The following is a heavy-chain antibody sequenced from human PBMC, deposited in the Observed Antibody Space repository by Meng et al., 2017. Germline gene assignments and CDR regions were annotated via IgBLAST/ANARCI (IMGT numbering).Heavy chain of an antibody. D-gene: IGHD3-10*01. CDR3: ARDRAPYVGGAFDI. V-gene: IGHV1-18*01. J-gene: IGHJ3*02. CDR1: GYTFTSYG. Sequence: ASVKVSCKASGYTFTSYGISWVRQAPGQGLEWMGSISAYNGNTNYAPKLQGRVTITTDTSTRTSYLELRSLSSDDTAVYYCARDRAPYVGGAFDIWGQGTMVTVSS. CDR2: ISAYNGNT.